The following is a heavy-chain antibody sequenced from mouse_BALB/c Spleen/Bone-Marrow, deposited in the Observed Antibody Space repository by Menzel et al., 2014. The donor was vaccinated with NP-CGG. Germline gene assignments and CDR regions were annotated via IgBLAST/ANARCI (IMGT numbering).Heavy chain of an antibody. J-gene: IGHJ4*01. Sequence: EVQLQQSGAELVKPGASVKLSCTASGFNIKDTYMHWVKQRPEQGLEWIGRIDPANGNTKYDPKFQGKATITADTSSNTAYLQLSSLASEDTAVYYCARWEYYAMDYWDQRTSVAIYS. CDR3: ARWEYYAMDY. CDR1: GFNIKDTY. CDR2: IDPANGNT. D-gene: IGHD4-1*01. V-gene: IGHV14-3*02.